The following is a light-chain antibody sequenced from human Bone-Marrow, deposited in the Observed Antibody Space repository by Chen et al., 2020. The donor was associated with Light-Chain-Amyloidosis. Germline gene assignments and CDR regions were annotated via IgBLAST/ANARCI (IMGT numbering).Light chain of an antibody. CDR3: TSYRSGSTPVM. CDR2: DVS. J-gene: IGLJ3*02. V-gene: IGLV2-14*03. CDR1: SNDVGGYTY. Sequence: QSALTQPASVSGSPGQSLPISCTGTSNDVGGYTYVSWYQQHPGKAPKLLIYDVSNRPSGVSNRFSGSKSGNTASLTISGLQAEDEAHYYCTSYRSGSTPVMFGGGTKVTVL.